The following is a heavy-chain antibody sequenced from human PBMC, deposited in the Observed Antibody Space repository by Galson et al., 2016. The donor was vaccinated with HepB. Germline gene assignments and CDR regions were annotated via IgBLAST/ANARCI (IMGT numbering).Heavy chain of an antibody. CDR1: GDSVGRAGYF. V-gene: IGHV4-31*11. CDR2: VYYSANY. D-gene: IGHD5-12*01. J-gene: IGHJ4*02. Sequence: TLSLTCDVSGDSVGRAGYFWSWIRHLPGQDLEWIGYVYYSANYFYNPSLRSRVLMSLDATKNQVSLSLRSVTYADTAVYYCAGGNSGDGNFWGKRFFDYWGQGIRVTVSS. CDR3: AGGNSGDGNFWGKRFFDY.